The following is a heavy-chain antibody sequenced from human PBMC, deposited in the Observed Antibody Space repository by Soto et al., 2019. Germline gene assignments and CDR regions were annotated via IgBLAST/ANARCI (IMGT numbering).Heavy chain of an antibody. CDR3: ATGIKAVVRSWDFDL. CDR1: GLSVSSNY. Sequence: EVQLVETGGDLIQPGGSLRLSCAASGLSVSSNYMSWVRQAPGRGLEWVSVIYSSGNIYYRDSVKGRFTISRDNSKNTLYLQMNSLRDEDTAVYYCATGIKAVVRSWDFDLWGRGTLVTVSS. J-gene: IGHJ2*01. CDR2: IYSSGNI. D-gene: IGHD5-18*01. V-gene: IGHV3-53*02.